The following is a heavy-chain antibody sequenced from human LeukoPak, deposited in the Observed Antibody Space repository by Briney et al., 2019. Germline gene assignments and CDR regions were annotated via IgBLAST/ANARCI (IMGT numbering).Heavy chain of an antibody. CDR3: ARGSRELYYFDY. Sequence: SETLSLTCTVSGGSISSYYWSWIRQPPGKGLEWIGYIYYSGSTNYNPSLKSRVTISVDTSKNQFSLKLSSVTAADTAVYYCARGSRELYYFDYWGQGTLVTVSS. CDR1: GGSISSYY. CDR2: IYYSGST. V-gene: IGHV4-59*08. J-gene: IGHJ4*02. D-gene: IGHD1-7*01.